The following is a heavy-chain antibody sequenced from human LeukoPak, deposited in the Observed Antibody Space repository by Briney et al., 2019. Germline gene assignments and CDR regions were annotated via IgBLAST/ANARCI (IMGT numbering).Heavy chain of an antibody. V-gene: IGHV3-23*01. CDR2: VSGSGATT. CDR3: ARVIRSAIVVVPPPPNAFDI. D-gene: IGHD2-2*01. Sequence: GGSLRLSCAASGFTFSSYAMNWVRQAPGKGLEWVSSVSGSGATTYYADSVKGRFTISRDSSKNTLYLQMNNLRAEDTAVYYCARVIRSAIVVVPPPPNAFDIWGQGTMVTVSS. CDR1: GFTFSSYA. J-gene: IGHJ3*02.